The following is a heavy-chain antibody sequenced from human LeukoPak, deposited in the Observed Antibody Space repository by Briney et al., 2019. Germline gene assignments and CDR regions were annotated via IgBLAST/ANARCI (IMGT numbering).Heavy chain of an antibody. D-gene: IGHD1-26*01. V-gene: IGHV1-18*01. CDR2: ISAYNGNT. J-gene: IGHJ5*02. Sequence: ASVKVSCKASGYTITSYGISWVRQAPGQGLEWMGWISAYNGNTNYAQKLQGRVTMTTDTSTSTAYMELRSLRSDDTAVYYCARGYEDDFSGSYYWFDPWGQGTLVTVSS. CDR1: GYTITSYG. CDR3: ARGYEDDFSGSYYWFDP.